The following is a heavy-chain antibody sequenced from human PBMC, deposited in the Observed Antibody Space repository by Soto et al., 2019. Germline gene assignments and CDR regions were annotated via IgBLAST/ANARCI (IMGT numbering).Heavy chain of an antibody. V-gene: IGHV1-18*01. CDR2: ISTYNGNT. Sequence: QVQLVQSGTEVKKPGASVKVSCKASGYTFTNYEISWVRQAPGQGLEWMGWISTYNGNTKYTQKLQGRVTMTTDTFTSTAYLKRRSLKSADTAVYYCARGGYTYGNGAYWGKGTRVTVSS. D-gene: IGHD5-18*01. CDR3: ARGGYTYGNGAY. J-gene: IGHJ4*02. CDR1: GYTFTNYE.